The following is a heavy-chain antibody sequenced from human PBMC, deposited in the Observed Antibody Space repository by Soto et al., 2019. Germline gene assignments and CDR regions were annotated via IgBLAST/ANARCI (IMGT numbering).Heavy chain of an antibody. Sequence: PGGSLRLSCAASGFTFSSYGMHWVRQAPGKGLEWVAVIWYDGSNKYYADSVKGRFTISRDNSKNTLYLQMKSLRAEDTAVYYCARVRDCHCDYYYYYGMDVWGQGTTVTVSS. D-gene: IGHD2-21*02. CDR3: ARVRDCHCDYYYYYGMDV. J-gene: IGHJ6*02. V-gene: IGHV3-33*01. CDR1: GFTFSSYG. CDR2: IWYDGSNK.